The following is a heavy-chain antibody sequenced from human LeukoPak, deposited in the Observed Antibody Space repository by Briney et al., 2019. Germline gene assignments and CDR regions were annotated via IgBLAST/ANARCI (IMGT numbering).Heavy chain of an antibody. CDR3: ASTPYYYYYMDV. Sequence: ASVKVSCKASGYTFTSYGISWVRQAPGQGLEWMGWISAYSGNTNYAQKLQGRVTMTTDTSTSTAYMELRSLRSDDTAVYYCASTPYYYYYMDVWGKGTTVTVSS. CDR2: ISAYSGNT. V-gene: IGHV1-18*01. CDR1: GYTFTSYG. J-gene: IGHJ6*03.